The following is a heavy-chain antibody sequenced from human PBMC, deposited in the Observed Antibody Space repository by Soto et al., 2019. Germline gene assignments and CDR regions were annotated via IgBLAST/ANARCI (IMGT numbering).Heavy chain of an antibody. CDR1: GGSVSSGSYY. D-gene: IGHD3-22*01. CDR3: ARASALNYNGTSGYYFDS. CDR2: ISYSGST. Sequence: SETLSLTCTVSGGSVSSGSYYWSWIRQPPGKGLECIGYISYSGSTNYNPSLKSRVTISVDTSKNQFSLKLTSVTAADTAVYYFARASALNYNGTSGYYFDSWGQGPLVTVSS. J-gene: IGHJ4*02. V-gene: IGHV4-61*01.